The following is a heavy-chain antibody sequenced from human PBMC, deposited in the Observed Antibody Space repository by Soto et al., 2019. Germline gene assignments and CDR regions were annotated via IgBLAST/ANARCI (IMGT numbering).Heavy chain of an antibody. D-gene: IGHD3-10*01. CDR2: IKSKTDGGTT. CDR1: GFTFSNAW. Sequence: GGSLRLSCAASGFTFSNAWMNWVRQAPGKGLEWVGRIKSKTDGGTTDYAAPVKGRFTISRDDSKNTLYLQMNSLKTEDTAVYYCTTDPELWFEDGVSTGFDYWGQGTLVTVSS. J-gene: IGHJ4*02. V-gene: IGHV3-15*07. CDR3: TTDPELWFEDGVSTGFDY.